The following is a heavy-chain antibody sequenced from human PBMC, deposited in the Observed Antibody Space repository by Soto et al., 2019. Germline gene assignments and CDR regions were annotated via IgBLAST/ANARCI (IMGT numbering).Heavy chain of an antibody. Sequence: LRLSCAASGFTFSSYWMSWVRQAPGKGLEWVANIKQDGSEKYYVDSVKGRFTISRDNAKDSLYLQMNSLRAEDTAVYYCARDHCSSTSCYTPYYYYGMDVWGQGTTVTVSS. CDR1: GFTFSSYW. CDR3: ARDHCSSTSCYTPYYYYGMDV. D-gene: IGHD2-2*02. CDR2: IKQDGSEK. J-gene: IGHJ6*02. V-gene: IGHV3-7*03.